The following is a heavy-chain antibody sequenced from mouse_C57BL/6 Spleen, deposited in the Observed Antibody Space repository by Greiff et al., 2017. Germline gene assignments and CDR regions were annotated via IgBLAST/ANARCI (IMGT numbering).Heavy chain of an antibody. V-gene: IGHV14-3*01. Sequence: VQLQQSVAELVRPGASVKLSCTASGFNIKNTYMPWVKQRPEQGLAWIGRIDPAHGNTKYAPKFPGKATITADTSSNTAYLQLSRLTSEDTAIYYGARARESYEYFDVWGTGTTVTVSS. CDR3: ARARESYEYFDV. J-gene: IGHJ1*03. CDR1: GFNIKNTY. D-gene: IGHD3-3*01. CDR2: IDPAHGNT.